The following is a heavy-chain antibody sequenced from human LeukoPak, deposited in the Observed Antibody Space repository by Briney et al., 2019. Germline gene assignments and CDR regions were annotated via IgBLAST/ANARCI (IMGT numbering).Heavy chain of an antibody. V-gene: IGHV3-21*01. CDR3: ARCTTGRTFGSLREIKRSREIDY. CDR1: GFTFSSCS. Sequence: GGSLRLSCAASGFTFSSCSMNWVRQAPGKGLEWVSSISSSSSNIYYADSVKGRFTISRDNAKNSLYLQMNSLRVEDTAVYYCARCTTGRTFGSLREIKRSREIDYWGQGTLVTVSS. D-gene: IGHD1-1*01. J-gene: IGHJ4*02. CDR2: ISSSSSNI.